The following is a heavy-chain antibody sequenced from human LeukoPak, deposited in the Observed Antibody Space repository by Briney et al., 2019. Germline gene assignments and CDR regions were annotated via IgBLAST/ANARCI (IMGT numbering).Heavy chain of an antibody. Sequence: GGSLRLSCAASGFTFSRYWMTWVRQAPGKGLEWVANIKEDGSKKNYVDSVKGRFTISRDNAKNSLYLQMNSLRAEDTAVYYCARDPGLGAVAGPWFDPWGQGTLVTVSS. CDR2: IKEDGSKK. CDR3: ARDPGLGAVAGPWFDP. CDR1: GFTFSRYW. J-gene: IGHJ5*02. V-gene: IGHV3-7*03. D-gene: IGHD6-19*01.